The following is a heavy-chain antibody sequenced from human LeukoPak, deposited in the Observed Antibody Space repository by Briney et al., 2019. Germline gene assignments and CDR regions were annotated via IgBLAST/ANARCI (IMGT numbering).Heavy chain of an antibody. CDR2: LDAGNGKT. CDR3: AIARWTSTATTSSPDH. D-gene: IGHD4-17*01. Sequence: ASVKVSFKASLYTLTSYALHWVRQAPGKRLEWMGWLDAGNGKTKYSQNFQRRVTINRDTSETTAYMDLSSLRSEDTAVYYCAIARWTSTATTSSPDHWGQGTLVTVSS. CDR1: LYTLTSYA. V-gene: IGHV1-3*01. J-gene: IGHJ4*02.